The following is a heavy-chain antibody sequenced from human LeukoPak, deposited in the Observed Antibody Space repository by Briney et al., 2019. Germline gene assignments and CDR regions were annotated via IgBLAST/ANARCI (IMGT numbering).Heavy chain of an antibody. CDR2: INHSGST. V-gene: IGHV4-34*01. Sequence: SETLSLTCAVYGGSFSGYYWSWIRQPPGKGLEWIGEINHSGSTYYNPSLKSRVTISVDTSKNQFSLKLSSVTAADTAVYYCARYIISMVRGVTLVDYWGQGTLVTVSS. J-gene: IGHJ4*02. D-gene: IGHD3-10*01. CDR1: GGSFSGYY. CDR3: ARYIISMVRGVTLVDY.